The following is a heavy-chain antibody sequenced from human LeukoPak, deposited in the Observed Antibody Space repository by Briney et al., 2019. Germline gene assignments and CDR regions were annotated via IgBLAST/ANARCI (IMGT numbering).Heavy chain of an antibody. Sequence: GGSLRLSCAASGFTFSSYSMNWVRQAPGKGLEWVSSISSSGSYIYYADSVKGRFTISRDNAKNSLSLQMNSLRAEDTAVYYCARDPSSPVTPYYYYYMDVWGKGPTVTVSS. J-gene: IGHJ6*03. CDR3: ARDPSSPVTPYYYYYMDV. CDR2: ISSSGSYI. V-gene: IGHV3-21*01. D-gene: IGHD4-17*01. CDR1: GFTFSSYS.